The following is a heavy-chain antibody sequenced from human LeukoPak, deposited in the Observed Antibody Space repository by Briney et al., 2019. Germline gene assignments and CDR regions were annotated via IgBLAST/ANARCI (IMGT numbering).Heavy chain of an antibody. CDR3: AKSVSGLSTVTTIQ. CDR2: ISGSGGST. J-gene: IGHJ4*02. V-gene: IGHV3-23*01. Sequence: GGSLRLSCAASGFTFSSYAMSWVRQAPGKGLEGVSAISGSGGSTYYADSVKGRFTISRDNSKNTLYLQMNSLRAEDTAVYYCAKSVSGLSTVTTIQWGQGTLVTVSS. D-gene: IGHD4-17*01. CDR1: GFTFSSYA.